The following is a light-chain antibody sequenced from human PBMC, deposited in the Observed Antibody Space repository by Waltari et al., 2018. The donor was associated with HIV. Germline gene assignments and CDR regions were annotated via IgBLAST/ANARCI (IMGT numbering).Light chain of an antibody. CDR1: QSIGSY. Sequence: EIVLTQSPATLSLSPGQRATLSCRASQSIGSYLAWYQQKPGQAPRLLIFDASNKATGTPARFSGSGSGIDFTLTISSLEAEDFAVYYCQQRTPVAFGQGTRLEIK. J-gene: IGKJ5*01. CDR2: DAS. V-gene: IGKV3-11*01. CDR3: QQRTPVA.